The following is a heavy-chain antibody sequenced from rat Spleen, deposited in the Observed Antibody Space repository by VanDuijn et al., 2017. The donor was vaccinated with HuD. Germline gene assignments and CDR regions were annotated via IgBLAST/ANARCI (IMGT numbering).Heavy chain of an antibody. Sequence: QVQLKESGPGLVQPSQTLSLTCTVSGFSLTSYHVSWVRQSPGKSLVWMGVIWGNGNTNYNSVVKSRLSISRDTSKSQVFLKMNNLQTEDTAMYFCARSAKYYYDGSYYYVHFDYWGQGVMVTVSS. CDR2: IWGNGNT. CDR3: ARSAKYYYDGSYYYVHFDY. D-gene: IGHD1-12*02. V-gene: IGHV2S61*01. J-gene: IGHJ2*01. CDR1: GFSLTSYH.